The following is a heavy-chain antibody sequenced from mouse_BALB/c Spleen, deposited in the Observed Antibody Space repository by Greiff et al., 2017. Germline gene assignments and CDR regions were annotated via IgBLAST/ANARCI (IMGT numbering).Heavy chain of an antibody. J-gene: IGHJ2*01. D-gene: IGHD4-1*01. V-gene: IGHV10S3*01. Sequence: EAGGGLVQPKGSLKLSCAASGFTFNTNAMNWVRQAPGKGLEWVARIRSKSNNYATYYADSVKDRFTISRDDSQSMLYLQMNNLKTEDTAMYYCVRDQMGRGFDYWGQGTTLTVSS. CDR2: IRSKSNNYAT. CDR1: GFTFNTNA. CDR3: VRDQMGRGFDY.